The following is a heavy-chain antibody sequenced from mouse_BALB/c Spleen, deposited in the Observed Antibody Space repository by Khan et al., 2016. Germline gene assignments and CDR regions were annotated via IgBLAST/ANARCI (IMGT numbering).Heavy chain of an antibody. CDR2: ISYDNSTV. D-gene: IGHD2-1*01. CDR1: GFTFSYFG. V-gene: IGHV5-17*02. CDR3: ARFGNFGYFDV. J-gene: IGHJ1*01. Sequence: EVELVESGGGLVQPGGSRKLSCAASGFTFSYFGMHWVRQAPEKGLDWVAFISYDNSTVYYADPVKGSFTIPRDNPKNTLLLQMSSLGSADTAIDYCARFGNFGYFDVWGAGTTVTVSS.